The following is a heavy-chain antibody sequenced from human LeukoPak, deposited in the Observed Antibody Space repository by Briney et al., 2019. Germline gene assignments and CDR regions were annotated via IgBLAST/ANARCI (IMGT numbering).Heavy chain of an antibody. V-gene: IGHV3-30-3*01. J-gene: IGHJ4*02. D-gene: IGHD2/OR15-2a*01. Sequence: GLSLTLSCAASGFTFRDDALHWVRQAPGKGLEWVAVISYDGGQKFYADSVKGRFTISRDNFKNILYLQMNSLRTEGTAVYYCVRDRSPLRMFDYWGQGTLVIVSS. CDR2: ISYDGGQK. CDR3: VRDRSPLRMFDY. CDR1: GFTFRDDA.